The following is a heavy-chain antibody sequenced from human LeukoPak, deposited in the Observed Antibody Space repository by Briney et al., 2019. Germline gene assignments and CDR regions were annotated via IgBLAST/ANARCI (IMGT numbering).Heavy chain of an antibody. Sequence: PGGSLRLSCTASGFTFSSYAMTWVRQAPGKGLEWVSAISGSGGGTYYADSVKGRFTISRDNSKNTLYLQMNSLRAEDTAVYYCAGAAAGTLGHNWFGPWGQGTLVTVSS. J-gene: IGHJ5*02. D-gene: IGHD6-13*01. CDR1: GFTFSSYA. CDR2: ISGSGGGT. CDR3: AGAAAGTLGHNWFGP. V-gene: IGHV3-23*01.